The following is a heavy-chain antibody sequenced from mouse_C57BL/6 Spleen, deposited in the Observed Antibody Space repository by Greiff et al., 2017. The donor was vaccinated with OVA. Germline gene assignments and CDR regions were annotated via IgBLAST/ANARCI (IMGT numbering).Heavy chain of an antibody. CDR3: ARSAHYYGSSTWFAY. J-gene: IGHJ3*01. D-gene: IGHD1-1*01. Sequence: QVQLPQPEADIVKPGASVKMSCKASGYTFTSYWITWVKQRPGQGLEWIGDIYPGSGSTNYNEKFKSKATLTVDTSSSTAYMQLSSLTSEDSAVCYCARSAHYYGSSTWFAYWGQGTLVTVSA. CDR1: GYTFTSYW. CDR2: IYPGSGST. V-gene: IGHV1-55*01.